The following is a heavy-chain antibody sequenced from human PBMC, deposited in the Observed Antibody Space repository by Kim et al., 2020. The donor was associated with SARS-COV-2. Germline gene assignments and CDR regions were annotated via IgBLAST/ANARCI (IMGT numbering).Heavy chain of an antibody. CDR2: DGSTT. D-gene: IGHD2-15*01. Sequence: DGSTTNYADSVKGRYTIYRGNANNTLDLQMNSLRAEDTAVYYCARGGGPDYWGQGTLVTVSS. J-gene: IGHJ4*02. CDR3: ARGGGPDY. V-gene: IGHV3-74*01.